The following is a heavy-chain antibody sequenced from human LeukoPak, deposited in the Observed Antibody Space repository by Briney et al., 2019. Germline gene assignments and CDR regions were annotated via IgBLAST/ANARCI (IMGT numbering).Heavy chain of an antibody. J-gene: IGHJ5*02. D-gene: IGHD6-19*01. V-gene: IGHV3-23*01. CDR3: ARVAGWHWFDP. Sequence: SGGSLRLSCVASGFAVRANYMTWVRQAPGRGLEWVSSIRPSGDNTYYGDSVKGRFTISRDNSKNTVYLQMNNMRVDDTAVYYCARVAGWHWFDPWGQGTLVTVSS. CDR1: GFAVRANY. CDR2: IRPSGDNT.